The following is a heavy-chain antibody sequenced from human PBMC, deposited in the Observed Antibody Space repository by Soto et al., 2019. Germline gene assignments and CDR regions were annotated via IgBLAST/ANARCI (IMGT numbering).Heavy chain of an antibody. V-gene: IGHV1-18*01. CDR1: GYTFTTYG. CDR3: ARGPPDYYDNRGNTFLVY. Sequence: QVPLVQSGAEVNKPGASVKVSCKASGYTFTTYGMSWVRQAPGQGLDWMGWISTYNGNTKYAERLQGRVTMTTDTTTRTAYMELGSLRSAARAVYYCARGPPDYYDNRGNTFLVYWGQGTLVTFSS. D-gene: IGHD3-22*01. J-gene: IGHJ4*02. CDR2: ISTYNGNT.